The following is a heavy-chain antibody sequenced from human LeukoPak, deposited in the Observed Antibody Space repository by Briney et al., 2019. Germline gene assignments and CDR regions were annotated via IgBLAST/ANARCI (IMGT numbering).Heavy chain of an antibody. CDR1: GGSISSSSYY. CDR2: IYYSGST. Sequence: SETLSLTWTVSGGSISSSSYYWDWIRQPPGKGLERIGSIYYSGSTYYNPSLKSRVTISVDTSKNQFSLKLSSVTAADTAVYYCARRGYSGYDYYFDYWGQGTLVTVSP. V-gene: IGHV4-39*01. D-gene: IGHD5-12*01. J-gene: IGHJ4*02. CDR3: ARRGYSGYDYYFDY.